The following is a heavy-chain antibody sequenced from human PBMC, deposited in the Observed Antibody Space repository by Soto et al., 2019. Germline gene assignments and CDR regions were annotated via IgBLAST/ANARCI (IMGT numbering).Heavy chain of an antibody. CDR1: GGSISSGGYY. Sequence: QVQLQESGPGLVKPSQTLSLTCTVSGGSISSGGYYWSWIRQHPGKGLEWIGYIYYSGSTYYNPSLKRRVTISVDTSENQFSLKLSAVTAADTAVYYGARAVICTVTSYPDYWGQGTQVTVSS. V-gene: IGHV4-31*03. CDR2: IYYSGST. J-gene: IGHJ4*02. CDR3: ARAVICTVTSYPDY. D-gene: IGHD4-17*01.